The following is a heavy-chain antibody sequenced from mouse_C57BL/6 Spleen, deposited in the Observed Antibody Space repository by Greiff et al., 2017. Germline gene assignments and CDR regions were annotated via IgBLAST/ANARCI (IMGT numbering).Heavy chain of an antibody. J-gene: IGHJ4*01. V-gene: IGHV2-2*01. CDR2: KWSGGST. CDR3: AREGGVGATDYYAMDY. CDR1: GFSLTSYG. Sequence: VKLVESGPGLVQPSQSLSITCTASGFSLTSYGVHWVRQSPGKGLEWLGVKWSGGSTDYNGAFISRLSISKDTYTSQVLFKRTSLQAADTAIYYCAREGGVGATDYYAMDYWGQGTSVTVSS. D-gene: IGHD1-1*01.